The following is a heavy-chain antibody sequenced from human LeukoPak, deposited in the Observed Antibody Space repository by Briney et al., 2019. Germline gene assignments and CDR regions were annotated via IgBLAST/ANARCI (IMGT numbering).Heavy chain of an antibody. D-gene: IGHD6-6*01. CDR3: ARPTARLGWFDP. CDR1: GYSISSGSY. V-gene: IGHV4-38-2*02. CDR2: IYHSGST. J-gene: IGHJ5*02. Sequence: SETLSLTCTVSGYSISSGSYWGWIRQPPGKGLEWVGSIYHSGSTYHNPSLKSRVTISVDTSKNQFSLKLRSVSAADTAVYYCARPTARLGWFDPWGQGTLVTVSS.